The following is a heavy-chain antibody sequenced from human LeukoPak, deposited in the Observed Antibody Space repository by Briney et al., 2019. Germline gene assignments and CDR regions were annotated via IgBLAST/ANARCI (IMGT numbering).Heavy chain of an antibody. CDR2: INPNSGGT. CDR3: ARAGGGSYNDAFDI. D-gene: IGHD1-26*01. J-gene: IGHJ3*02. CDR1: GYTFTGYY. V-gene: IGHV1-2*02. Sequence: ASVKVSCKASGYTFTGYYMHWVRQAPGQGLEWMGWINPNSGGTNYAQKFQGRVTMTRDTSISTAHMELSRLRSDDTAVYYCARAGGGSYNDAFDIWGQGTMVTVSS.